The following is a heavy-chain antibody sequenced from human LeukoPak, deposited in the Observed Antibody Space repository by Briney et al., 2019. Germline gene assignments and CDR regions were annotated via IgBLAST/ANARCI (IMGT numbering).Heavy chain of an antibody. J-gene: IGHJ4*02. Sequence: GGSLRLSCAASGFTFSSYSMNWVRQAPGKGLEWVSYISSSSSTIYYADSVKGRFTISRDNAKNSLYLQMNSLRAEDTALYYCAKGRGLLWFGEFDYWGQGTLVTVSS. V-gene: IGHV3-48*01. D-gene: IGHD3-10*01. CDR2: ISSSSSTI. CDR1: GFTFSSYS. CDR3: AKGRGLLWFGEFDY.